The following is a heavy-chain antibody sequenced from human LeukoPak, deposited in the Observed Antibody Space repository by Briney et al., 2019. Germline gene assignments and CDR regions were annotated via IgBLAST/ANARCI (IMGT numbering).Heavy chain of an antibody. V-gene: IGHV3-74*01. Sequence: GGSLRLSCAASGFIFTTYWMHWVREAPGEGLVWVARINIDGRRTYYADSVKGRFTISRDNAKNTVNLQMNSLRAEDTAVYYCTRDLVGATSDFWGQGTLVTVSS. D-gene: IGHD1-26*01. CDR3: TRDLVGATSDF. CDR2: INIDGRRT. CDR1: GFIFTTYW. J-gene: IGHJ4*02.